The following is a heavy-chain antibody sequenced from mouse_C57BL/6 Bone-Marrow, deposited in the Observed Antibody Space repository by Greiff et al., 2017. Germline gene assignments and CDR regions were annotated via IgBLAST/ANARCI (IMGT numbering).Heavy chain of an antibody. CDR1: GYTFTNYW. V-gene: IGHV1-64*01. Sequence: QVQLQQPGAELVKPGASVKLSCKASGYTFTNYWMHWVKQRPGQGLEWIGMMHPNGGSPDYNEKFKSEATLSVDKSSRTAYIELSSLTSEYSAVYYCARSYDYDDYTMDDWGQGTSVTVSS. J-gene: IGHJ4*01. CDR2: MHPNGGSP. D-gene: IGHD2-4*01. CDR3: ARSYDYDDYTMDD.